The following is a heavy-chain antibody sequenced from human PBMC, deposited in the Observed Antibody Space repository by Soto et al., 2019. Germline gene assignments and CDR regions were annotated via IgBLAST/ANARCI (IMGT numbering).Heavy chain of an antibody. CDR2: ISYVGSNK. Sequence: GGSLRLSCAASGFTFSSYGMHWVRQAPGKGLEWVAVISYVGSNKYYADYVKGRFTISRDNSKNTLYLQMNSLRAEDTAVYYCAKGLYGDYGMDVWGQGTTVTVSS. CDR3: AKGLYGDYGMDV. CDR1: GFTFSSYG. V-gene: IGHV3-30*18. J-gene: IGHJ6*02. D-gene: IGHD4-17*01.